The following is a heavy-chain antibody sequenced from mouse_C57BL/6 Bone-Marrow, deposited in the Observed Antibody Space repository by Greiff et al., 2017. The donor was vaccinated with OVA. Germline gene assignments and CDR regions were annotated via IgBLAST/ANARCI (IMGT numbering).Heavy chain of an antibody. J-gene: IGHJ2*01. CDR3: TRRGLIDY. Sequence: VQLQQSGAELVRPGASVTLSCKASGYTFTDYEMHWVKQTPVHGLEWIGAIDPETGGTAYNQKFKGKAILTADKSSSTAYMELRSRTSEDSAVYYCTRRGLIDYWGQGTTLTVSS. CDR1: GYTFTDYE. D-gene: IGHD2-4*01. CDR2: IDPETGGT. V-gene: IGHV1-15*01.